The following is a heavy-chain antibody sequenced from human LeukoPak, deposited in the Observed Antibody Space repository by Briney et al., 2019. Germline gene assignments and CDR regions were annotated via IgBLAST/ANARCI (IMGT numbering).Heavy chain of an antibody. CDR2: IYYSGST. V-gene: IGHV4-31*03. Sequence: SGTLSLTCTVSGGSISSGGYYWSWIRQHPGKGLEWIGYIYYSGSTYYNPSLKSRVTISVDTSKNQFSLKLSSVTAADTAVYYCASGVSTSHNWFDPWGQGTLVTVSS. CDR1: GGSISSGGYY. D-gene: IGHD2-2*01. CDR3: ASGVSTSHNWFDP. J-gene: IGHJ5*02.